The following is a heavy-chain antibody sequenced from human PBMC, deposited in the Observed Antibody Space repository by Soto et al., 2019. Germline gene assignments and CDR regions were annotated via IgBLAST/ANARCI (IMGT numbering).Heavy chain of an antibody. CDR1: GYTFTSYG. CDR3: ARGTATVTTLYGMDV. J-gene: IGHJ6*02. CDR2: ISAYNGNT. D-gene: IGHD4-17*01. Sequence: XSVKVSCKASGYTFTSYGISLVRHTPGQGLEWMGWISAYNGNTNYAQKLQGRVTMTTDTSTSTAYMELRSLRSDDTAVYYCARGTATVTTLYGMDVWGQGTTVTVSS. V-gene: IGHV1-18*01.